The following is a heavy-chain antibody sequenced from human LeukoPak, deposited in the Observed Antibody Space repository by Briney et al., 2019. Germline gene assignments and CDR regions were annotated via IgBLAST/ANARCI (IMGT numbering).Heavy chain of an antibody. Sequence: ASVKVSCKGSGYTFTDYYIHWVRQAPGQGLEWMGWINPKSGGTNYAQKFQGRVTMTRDTSISTAYMELRSDDTAVYYCATLGISGYFRDYWGQGTLVTVPS. CDR3: ATLGISGYFRDY. D-gene: IGHD3-22*01. CDR2: INPKSGGT. J-gene: IGHJ4*02. CDR1: GYTFTDYY. V-gene: IGHV1-2*02.